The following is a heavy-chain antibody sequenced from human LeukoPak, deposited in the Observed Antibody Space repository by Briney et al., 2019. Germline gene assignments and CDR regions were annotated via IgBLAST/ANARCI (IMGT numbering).Heavy chain of an antibody. J-gene: IGHJ4*02. Sequence: SETLSLTCTVSGGSISSYYWSWIRQPPGKGLEWIGYNYYSGSTNYNPSRKSRVTISVDTSKNQFSLKLSSVTAADTAVYYCARARYSSSWACDYWGQGTLVTVSS. CDR1: GGSISSYY. CDR2: NYYSGST. CDR3: ARARYSSSWACDY. D-gene: IGHD6-13*01. V-gene: IGHV4-59*01.